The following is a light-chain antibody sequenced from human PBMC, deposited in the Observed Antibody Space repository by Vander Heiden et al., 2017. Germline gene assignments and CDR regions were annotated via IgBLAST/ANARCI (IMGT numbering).Light chain of an antibody. Sequence: QSALTQPASVSGSPGQSITISCTGTRSDVGNDNLVSWYQQHPGKAPKLMIYEVNKWPSGVSNRFSGSKSGNTASLTISGLQAEDEADYYCCSYAKNSSPNWLFGGGTRLTVL. J-gene: IGLJ3*02. CDR1: RSDVGNDNL. CDR3: CSYAKNSSPNWL. CDR2: EVN. V-gene: IGLV2-23*02.